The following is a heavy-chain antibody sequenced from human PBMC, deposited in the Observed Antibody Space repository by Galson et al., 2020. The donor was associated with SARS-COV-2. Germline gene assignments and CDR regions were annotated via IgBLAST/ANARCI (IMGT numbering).Heavy chain of an antibody. V-gene: IGHV4-34*01. Sequence: SETLSLTCAVYGGSFSGYYWSWIRQPPGKGLEWIGEINHSGSTNYNPSLKSRVTISVDTSKNQFSLKLSSVTAADTAVYYCASGWGGFNWFDPWGQGTLVTVSS. CDR2: INHSGST. CDR3: ASGWGGFNWFDP. CDR1: GGSFSGYY. D-gene: IGHD7-27*01. J-gene: IGHJ5*02.